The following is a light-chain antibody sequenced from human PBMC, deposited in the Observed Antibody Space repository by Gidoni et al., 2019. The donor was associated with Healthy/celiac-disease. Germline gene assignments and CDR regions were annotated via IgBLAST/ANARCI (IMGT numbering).Light chain of an antibody. J-gene: IGKJ1*01. CDR2: AAS. CDR1: QGISSY. Sequence: IVMTQSPSLLSSSTGDRVTLSCRMSQGISSYLAWYQQKPGQAPEPLIYAASTLQSGVPTRISGSGSGTVFTLTISCLQSEDFATYYCQQYYSFPWTFGQGTKVEIK. CDR3: QQYYSFPWT. V-gene: IGKV1D-8*02.